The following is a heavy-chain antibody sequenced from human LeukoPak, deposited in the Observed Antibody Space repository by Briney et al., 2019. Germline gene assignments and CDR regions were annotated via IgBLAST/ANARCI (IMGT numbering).Heavy chain of an antibody. CDR2: IHPSGGNS. D-gene: IGHD2/OR15-2a*01. Sequence: ASVKISCKASGHTFTSHYVHWVRQAPGQGLEWMGIIHPSGGNSRNTQNFQGRVTMTRDTSTSTVYLELSSLRSEDTAVYYCARDCSSTTCQGPVLDFWGQGTLVTVSS. CDR1: GHTFTSHY. V-gene: IGHV1-46*01. J-gene: IGHJ4*02. CDR3: ARDCSSTTCQGPVLDF.